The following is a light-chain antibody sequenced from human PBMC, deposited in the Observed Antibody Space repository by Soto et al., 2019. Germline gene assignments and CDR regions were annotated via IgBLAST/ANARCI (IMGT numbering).Light chain of an antibody. Sequence: EIVLTQSPSTLSLSTGERATLYGGASQRVSSSYLAWYQQKPGLAPRLLIADASSRATVIPDRFSGRGSGTDFTRPIRRLEPEAFAVCYYQQYGISPPTFGQGTTLE. V-gene: IGKV3D-20*01. CDR2: DAS. CDR3: QQYGISPPT. J-gene: IGKJ2*01. CDR1: QRVSSSY.